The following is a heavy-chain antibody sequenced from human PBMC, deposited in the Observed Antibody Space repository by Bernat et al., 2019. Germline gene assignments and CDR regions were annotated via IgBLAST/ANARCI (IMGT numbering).Heavy chain of an antibody. V-gene: IGHV3-33*01. Sequence: QVQLVESGGGVVQPGRSLRLSCAASGFTFSSYGMHWVRQAPGKGLEWVAVIWYDGSNKYYADSVKGRFTISRDNSKNTLYLQMNSLRAEDTAVYYCARESRYDFWSGYYTGWFDPWGQGTLVTVSS. D-gene: IGHD3-3*01. CDR3: ARESRYDFWSGYYTGWFDP. CDR1: GFTFSSYG. J-gene: IGHJ5*02. CDR2: IWYDGSNK.